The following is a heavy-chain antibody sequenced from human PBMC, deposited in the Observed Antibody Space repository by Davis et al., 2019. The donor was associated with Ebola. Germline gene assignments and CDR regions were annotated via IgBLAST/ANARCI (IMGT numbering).Heavy chain of an antibody. Sequence: PGGSLRLSCAASGFTVSSNYMSWVRQAPGKGLEWVSVIYSGGSTYYADSVKGRFTISRDNAKNSLYLQMNSLRDEDTAVYYCARDDYYDSSGPDVWGQGTTVTVSS. V-gene: IGHV3-66*01. CDR3: ARDDYYDSSGPDV. D-gene: IGHD3-22*01. CDR2: IYSGGST. J-gene: IGHJ6*02. CDR1: GFTVSSNY.